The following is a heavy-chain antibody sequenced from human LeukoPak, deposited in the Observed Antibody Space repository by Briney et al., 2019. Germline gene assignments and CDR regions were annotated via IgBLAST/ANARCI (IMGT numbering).Heavy chain of an antibody. D-gene: IGHD2-2*01. V-gene: IGHV1-2*06. Sequence: ASVKVSCKDSGYTFTGYYMHWVRQAPGQGLEWMGRINPNSGGTNYAQKFQGRVTMTRDTSISTAYMELSRLRSDDTAVYYCARFVVVVPAAFFDYWGQGTLVTVSS. CDR2: INPNSGGT. J-gene: IGHJ4*02. CDR3: ARFVVVVPAAFFDY. CDR1: GYTFTGYY.